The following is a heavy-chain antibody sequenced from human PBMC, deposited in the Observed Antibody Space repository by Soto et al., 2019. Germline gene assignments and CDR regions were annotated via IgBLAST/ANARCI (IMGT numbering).Heavy chain of an antibody. D-gene: IGHD3-10*01. CDR1: GYTFTSYG. CDR3: VKDHGTAMIRGGLDS. V-gene: IGHV1-18*01. J-gene: IGHJ4*02. CDR2: ISAYNGNT. Sequence: ASVKVSCKASGYTFTSYGISWVRQAPGQGLEWMGWISAYNGNTPYADSVKGRFTISRDNSKNTLYLQMSSLRPEDTAVYYCVKDHGTAMIRGGLDSWGQGALVTVSS.